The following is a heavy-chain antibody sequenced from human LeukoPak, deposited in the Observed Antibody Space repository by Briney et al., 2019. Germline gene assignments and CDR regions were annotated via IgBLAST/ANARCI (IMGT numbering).Heavy chain of an antibody. CDR1: GFPFSSYW. Sequence: GGSLRLSCVTSGFPFSSYWMTWVRQAPGKGLEWVANIKQDGSKKSCVDSVKGRFTISRDNAKNSLYLQMNSLRAEDTAIYYCTRVGYIDEGIDYWGQGTLVTVSS. V-gene: IGHV3-7*04. CDR3: TRVGYIDEGIDY. CDR2: IKQDGSKK. J-gene: IGHJ4*02. D-gene: IGHD5-24*01.